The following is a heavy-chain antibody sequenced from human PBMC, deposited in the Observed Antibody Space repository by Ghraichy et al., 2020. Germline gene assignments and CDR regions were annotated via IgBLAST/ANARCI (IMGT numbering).Heavy chain of an antibody. CDR3: AKSPYDFWSGFLGMLGLFDY. D-gene: IGHD3-3*01. CDR1: GFTFSSYA. Sequence: LSLTCAASGFTFSSYAMSWVRQAPGKGLEWVSAISGSGGSTYYADSVKGRFTISRDNSKNTLYLQMNSLRAEDTAVYYCAKSPYDFWSGFLGMLGLFDYWGQGTLVTVSS. V-gene: IGHV3-23*01. J-gene: IGHJ4*02. CDR2: ISGSGGST.